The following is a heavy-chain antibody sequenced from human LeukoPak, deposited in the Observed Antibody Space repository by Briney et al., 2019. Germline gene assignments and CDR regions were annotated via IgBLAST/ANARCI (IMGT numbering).Heavy chain of an antibody. V-gene: IGHV1-18*01. Sequence: ASAKVSCKASGYTFTSYGISWVRQAPGQGLEWMGWISAYNGNTNYAQKLQGRVTMTTDTSTSTAYMELRSLRSDDTAVYYCARKGWDCSSTSCYWGTLDFDYWGQGTLVTVSS. D-gene: IGHD2-2*01. J-gene: IGHJ4*02. CDR3: ARKGWDCSSTSCYWGTLDFDY. CDR1: GYTFTSYG. CDR2: ISAYNGNT.